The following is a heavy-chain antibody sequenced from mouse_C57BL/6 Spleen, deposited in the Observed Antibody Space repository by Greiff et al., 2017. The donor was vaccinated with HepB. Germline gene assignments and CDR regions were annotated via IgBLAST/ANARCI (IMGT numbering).Heavy chain of an antibody. Sequence: VQRVESGAELVRPGASVTLSCKASGYTFTDYEMHWVKQTPVHGLEWIGAIDPETGGTAYNQKFKGKAILTADKSSSTAYMELRSLTSEDSAVYYCTRGYYSNYGFAYWGQGTLVTVSA. D-gene: IGHD2-5*01. CDR1: GYTFTDYE. V-gene: IGHV1-15*01. CDR2: IDPETGGT. J-gene: IGHJ3*01. CDR3: TRGYYSNYGFAY.